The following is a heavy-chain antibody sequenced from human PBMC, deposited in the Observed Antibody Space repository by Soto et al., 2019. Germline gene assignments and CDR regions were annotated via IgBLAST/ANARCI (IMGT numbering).Heavy chain of an antibody. D-gene: IGHD3-10*01. V-gene: IGHV3-23*01. Sequence: GGSLRLSCAASGFTFSSCAMAWVRQAPGKGLEWVSVISSGGGNTDYGDSVKGRFTISRDNSKSTLDLQMHTLRAEDTGVYYCAKDGDYYYGSGATYYFDKWGQGTLVTVSS. J-gene: IGHJ4*02. CDR1: GFTFSSCA. CDR2: ISSGGGNT. CDR3: AKDGDYYYGSGATYYFDK.